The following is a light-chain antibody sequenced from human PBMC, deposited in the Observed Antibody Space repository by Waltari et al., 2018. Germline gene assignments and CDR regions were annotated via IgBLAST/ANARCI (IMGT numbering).Light chain of an antibody. CDR2: NNN. J-gene: IGLJ3*02. Sequence: QSVLTQPPSESGPPGPRVTLSSSGTSTNIGSNTLNWSQHLQGTAPKPRIYNNNQRPSGVPDRFSGSKSGTSASLALSGLQSDDEAHYYCSTWDGSLTGVVFGGGTKLTVL. V-gene: IGLV1-44*01. CDR3: STWDGSLTGVV. CDR1: STNIGSNT.